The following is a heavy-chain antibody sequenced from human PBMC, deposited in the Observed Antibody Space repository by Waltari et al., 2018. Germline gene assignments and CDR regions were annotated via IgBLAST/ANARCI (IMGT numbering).Heavy chain of an antibody. V-gene: IGHV3-23*01. D-gene: IGHD6-13*01. J-gene: IGHJ6*02. Sequence: SWVRQAPGKGLEWVSSISGTTGSTYYADSVKGRFTVSRDNSENTLYLLMNSLRAEDTALYYCARVVPQHLGGPTGRLWSYGMDVWGHGTTVTVSS. CDR3: ARVVPQHLGGPTGRLWSYGMDV. CDR2: ISGTTGST.